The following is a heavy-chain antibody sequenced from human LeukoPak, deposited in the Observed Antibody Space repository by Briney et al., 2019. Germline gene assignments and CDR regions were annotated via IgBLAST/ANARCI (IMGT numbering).Heavy chain of an antibody. CDR2: IYHSGST. CDR1: GYSISSGYY. J-gene: IGHJ3*02. V-gene: IGHV4-38-2*02. CDR3: ARALRDGYAGRAFDI. D-gene: IGHD5-24*01. Sequence: PSETLSLTCTVSGYSISSGYYWGWIRQPPGKGLEWIGSIYHSGSTYYNPSLKSRVTISVDTSKNQFSLKLSSVTAADTAVYYCARALRDGYAGRAFDIWGQGTTVTVSS.